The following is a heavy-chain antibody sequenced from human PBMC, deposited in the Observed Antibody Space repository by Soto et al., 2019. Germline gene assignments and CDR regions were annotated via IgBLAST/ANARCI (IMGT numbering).Heavy chain of an antibody. CDR3: ARIRSTVKTSYYFDY. Sequence: QVQLVQSGAEVKKPGASVKVSCKASGYTFTSYYMHWVRQAPGQGLEWMGIINPSGGSTSYAQKCQGRVSMTRDTSTSTVYMELSSLRSEDTAVYYCARIRSTVKTSYYFDYWGQGTLVTVSS. CDR2: INPSGGST. CDR1: GYTFTSYY. D-gene: IGHD4-17*01. V-gene: IGHV1-46*03. J-gene: IGHJ4*02.